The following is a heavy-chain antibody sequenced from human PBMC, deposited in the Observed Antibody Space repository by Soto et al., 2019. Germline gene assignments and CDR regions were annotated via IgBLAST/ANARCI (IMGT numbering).Heavy chain of an antibody. D-gene: IGHD2-15*01. V-gene: IGHV3-30*03. CDR1: GVSFNSYD. CDR2: ISYDGSNT. Sequence: GGSLRLSCAASGVSFNSYDMHWVRQAPGKGPEWVAIISYDGSNTYYSDSVRGRFTISRDNSKDTLYLQMHSLRSEDTAIYYCPRISRYCSGGDWHACGQGPQVTVYS. CDR3: PRISRYCSGGDWHA. J-gene: IGHJ5*02.